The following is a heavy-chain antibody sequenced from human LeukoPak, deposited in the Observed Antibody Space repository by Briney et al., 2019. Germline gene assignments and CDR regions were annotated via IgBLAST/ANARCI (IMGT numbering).Heavy chain of an antibody. Sequence: GRSLRLSCAASGFTFSRYSMNWARQAPGKGLEWVSYISGSNNTIYYADSVKGRFTISKDNAKNSLNLQMNSMRDEDTAVYYCACSTYCGGHCYPALGYWGQGTPVTVSS. D-gene: IGHD2-21*02. V-gene: IGHV3-48*02. CDR2: ISGSNNTI. J-gene: IGHJ4*02. CDR3: ACSTYCGGHCYPALGY. CDR1: GFTFSRYS.